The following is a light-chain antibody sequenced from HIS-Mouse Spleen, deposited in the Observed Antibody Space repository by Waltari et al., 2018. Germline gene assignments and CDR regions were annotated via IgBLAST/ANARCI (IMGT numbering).Light chain of an antibody. CDR1: KLGDQY. CDR3: QAWDSSTVV. J-gene: IGLJ2*01. V-gene: IGLV3-1*01. Sequence: SYELTQPPPVSVSPGQTARITCSGDKLGDQYACWYQQKPGQSPVLVIYQDSKRPSGIPERFSGSNSGNTATLTISGTQAMDEADYYCQAWDSSTVVFGGGTKLTVL. CDR2: QDS.